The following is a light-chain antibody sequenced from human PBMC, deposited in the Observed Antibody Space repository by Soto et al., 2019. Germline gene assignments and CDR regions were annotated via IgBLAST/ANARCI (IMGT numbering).Light chain of an antibody. CDR2: GAS. J-gene: IGKJ5*01. V-gene: IGKV3-20*01. Sequence: EIVLTQSPGTLSLSPGERATLSCRASQSVSSSYLAWYQQTPGQAPRLLIYGASSLQSGVPSRFSGSGSGTDFTLTISSLQPEDFATYYCQQANSFPITFGQGTRLEIK. CDR1: QSVSSSY. CDR3: QQANSFPIT.